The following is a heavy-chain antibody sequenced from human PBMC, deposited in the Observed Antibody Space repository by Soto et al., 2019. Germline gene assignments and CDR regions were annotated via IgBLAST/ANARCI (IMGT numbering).Heavy chain of an antibody. CDR3: ARERPDGSRLDP. J-gene: IGHJ5*02. Sequence: SETLSLTCTVSGGSFSPNYWAWIRQPPGKGLEWVGYIYYSGSTYYNPSLKSRVTISVDTSKNQFSLKLSSVTAADTAVYYCARERPDGSRLDPWGQGTLVTSPQ. CDR2: IYYSGST. CDR1: GGSFSPNY. D-gene: IGHD6-13*01. V-gene: IGHV4-59*12.